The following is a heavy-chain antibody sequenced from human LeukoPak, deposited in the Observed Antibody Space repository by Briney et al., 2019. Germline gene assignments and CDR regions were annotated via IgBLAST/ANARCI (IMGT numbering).Heavy chain of an antibody. CDR3: ARAVAYSSSQHGEQYYFDY. CDR2: IYYSGST. Sequence: SETLSLTCTVSGGSISSHYWSWVRQPPGKGLEWIGYIYYSGSTNYNPSLKSRVTISVDTSKNQFSLKLSSVTAADTAVYYCARAVAYSSSQHGEQYYFDYWGQGTLVTVSS. V-gene: IGHV4-59*11. D-gene: IGHD6-13*01. CDR1: GGSISSHY. J-gene: IGHJ4*02.